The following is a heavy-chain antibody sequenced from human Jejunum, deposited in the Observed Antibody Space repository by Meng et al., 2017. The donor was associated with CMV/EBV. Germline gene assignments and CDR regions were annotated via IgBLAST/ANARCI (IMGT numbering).Heavy chain of an antibody. CDR3: ARDSSDDYFDY. V-gene: IGHV1-18*01. J-gene: IGHJ4*02. D-gene: IGHD2-21*02. Sequence: QVPLGAAGPEVEKPGAAVKVSCKTSCYTFMEHGMSWVRQAPGPGLEWVGWISPYNGNTDSAQKIQGRVTMTTDTSTSTVYLELKNLKSDDTAIYYCARDSSDDYFDYWGQRTLVTVSS. CDR2: ISPYNGNT. CDR1: CYTFMEHG.